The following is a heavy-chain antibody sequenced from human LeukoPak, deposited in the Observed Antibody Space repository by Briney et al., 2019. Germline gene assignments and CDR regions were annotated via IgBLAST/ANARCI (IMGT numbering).Heavy chain of an antibody. Sequence: GSSVKVSCKASGGTFSSYAISWVRQAPGQGLEWMGGIIPIFGTANYAQKFQGRVTITADESTSTAYMELSSLRSEDTAVYYCASAGYCSGDSCYYYYMDVWGKGTTVTVSS. J-gene: IGHJ6*03. V-gene: IGHV1-69*01. CDR1: GGTFSSYA. CDR3: ASAGYCSGDSCYYYYMDV. D-gene: IGHD2-15*01. CDR2: IIPIFGTA.